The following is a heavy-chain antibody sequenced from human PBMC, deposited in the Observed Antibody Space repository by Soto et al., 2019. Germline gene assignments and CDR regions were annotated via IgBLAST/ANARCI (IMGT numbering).Heavy chain of an antibody. J-gene: IGHJ4*02. CDR1: GGTFSSYT. CDR3: ASFPGFFCSGEHPYNLYDF. D-gene: IGHD3-10*02. CDR2: IIPILGIA. V-gene: IGHV1-69*02. Sequence: GASVKVSCKASGGTFSSYTISWVRQAPGQGLERMGRIIPILGIANYAQKFQGRVTITADKSTSTAYMELSSLRSEDTAVYYCASFPGFFCSGEHPYNLYDFWSQGTPVTVSA.